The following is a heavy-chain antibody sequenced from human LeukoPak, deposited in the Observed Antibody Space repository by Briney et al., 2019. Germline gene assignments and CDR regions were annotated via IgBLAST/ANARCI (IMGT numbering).Heavy chain of an antibody. D-gene: IGHD6-13*01. Sequence: SETLSLTCTISGGSISTYYWSWIRQPPGKGLEWIGYIYYNGNTNYNPSLKSRVTIPVDTSKNQFSLKLSSVTAADTAVYYCARPVSGSYSSSWYFWGQGTLVTVSS. V-gene: IGHV4-59*08. CDR1: GGSISTYY. CDR3: ARPVSGSYSSSWYF. CDR2: IYYNGNT. J-gene: IGHJ4*02.